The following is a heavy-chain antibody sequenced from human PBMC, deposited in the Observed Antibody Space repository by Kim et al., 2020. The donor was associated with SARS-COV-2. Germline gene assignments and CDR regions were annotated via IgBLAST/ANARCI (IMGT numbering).Heavy chain of an antibody. J-gene: IGHJ4*02. Sequence: GGSLRLSCAASGFTFSSYAMHWVRQAPGKGLEYVSAISSNGGSTYYANSVKGRFTISRDNSKNTQYLQMGSLRAEDMAVYYCARTEGDCSGGSCYYFFDYWGQGTLVTVSS. D-gene: IGHD2-15*01. V-gene: IGHV3-64*01. CDR3: ARTEGDCSGGSCYYFFDY. CDR2: ISSNGGST. CDR1: GFTFSSYA.